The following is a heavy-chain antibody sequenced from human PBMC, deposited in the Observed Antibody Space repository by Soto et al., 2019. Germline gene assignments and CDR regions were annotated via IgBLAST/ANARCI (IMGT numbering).Heavy chain of an antibody. Sequence: QVQLVESGGGVVQPGRSLRLSCAASGFTFSTHAMHWVRQAPGRGLECVAIVSFDGSNKYYADSVKGRFTISRDNSKNTLYLQMSGVTPGDTAVYYCARDQTGITTTGGGRIDHWGQGTLVTVSS. D-gene: IGHD1-20*01. J-gene: IGHJ4*02. CDR1: GFTFSTHA. V-gene: IGHV3-30-3*01. CDR2: VSFDGSNK. CDR3: ARDQTGITTTGGGRIDH.